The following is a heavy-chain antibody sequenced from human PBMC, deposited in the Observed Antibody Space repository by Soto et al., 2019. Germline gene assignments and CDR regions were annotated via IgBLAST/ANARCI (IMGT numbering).Heavy chain of an antibody. CDR1: GYSFTAYY. J-gene: IGHJ4*02. D-gene: IGHD6-19*01. V-gene: IGHV1-2*02. CDR3: TKESSSGWSPFGS. Sequence: QVQLVQSGAEVKKPGASVHVSCKASGYSFTAYYIHWVRQAPGQGLQWMGWINPNSGGTIYAQKSQGRVTLTRDTSITTAYIDLGSLRSDDTAIYCCTKESSSGWSPFGSWGQGTLVTVFS. CDR2: INPNSGGT.